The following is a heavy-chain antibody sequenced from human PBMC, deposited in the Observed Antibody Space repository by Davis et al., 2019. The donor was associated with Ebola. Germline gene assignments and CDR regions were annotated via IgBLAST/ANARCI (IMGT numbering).Heavy chain of an antibody. CDR3: ARDREQWELLFLSPVSFTFDY. D-gene: IGHD1-26*01. Sequence: GESLKISCAASGFTFSDYYMSWIRQAPGKGLEWVSYISSSSSTIYYADSVKGRFTISRDNAKNSLYLQMNSLRDEDTAVYYCARDREQWELLFLSPVSFTFDYWGQGTLVTVSS. J-gene: IGHJ4*02. CDR2: ISSSSSTI. CDR1: GFTFSDYY. V-gene: IGHV3-11*04.